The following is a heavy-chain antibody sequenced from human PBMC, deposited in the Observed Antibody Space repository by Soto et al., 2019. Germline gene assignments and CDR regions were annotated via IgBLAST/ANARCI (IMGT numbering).Heavy chain of an antibody. D-gene: IGHD7-27*01. Sequence: QLQLQESGPGLVKPSETLSLTCTVSGGSISSSSYYWGWIRQPPGKGLGWIGSIYYSGSTYYNPSLKSRVTISVDTSKNQFSLKLSSVTAADTAVYYCARHLPGDPWGQGTLVTVSS. CDR2: IYYSGST. J-gene: IGHJ5*02. CDR1: GGSISSSSYY. CDR3: ARHLPGDP. V-gene: IGHV4-39*01.